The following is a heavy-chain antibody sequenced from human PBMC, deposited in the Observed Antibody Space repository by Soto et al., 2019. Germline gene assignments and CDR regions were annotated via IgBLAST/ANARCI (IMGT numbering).Heavy chain of an antibody. D-gene: IGHD3-9*01. J-gene: IGHJ6*02. CDR1: GYSFTSYW. Sequence: RGESLKISCKGSGYSFTSYWIGWVRQMPGKGLEWMGIIYPGDSDTRYSPSFQGQVTISADKSISTAYLQWSSLKASDTAMYYCARARTYYDILTGYGYYGMDVWGQGTTVTVSS. CDR3: ARARTYYDILTGYGYYGMDV. CDR2: IYPGDSDT. V-gene: IGHV5-51*01.